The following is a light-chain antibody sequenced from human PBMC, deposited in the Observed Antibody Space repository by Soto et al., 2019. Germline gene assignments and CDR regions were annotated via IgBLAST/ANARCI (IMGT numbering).Light chain of an antibody. Sequence: SYELTQPPSVSVSPGQTARITCSGDALPNQFAYWYQQKPGQAPVLMIYKDSERPSGIPDRFSGSSSGTTVTLTISGVQAEDEADYYCQSADISDSYGLVFGGGTKVTVL. V-gene: IGLV3-25*03. J-gene: IGLJ3*02. CDR3: QSADISDSYGLV. CDR2: KDS. CDR1: ALPNQF.